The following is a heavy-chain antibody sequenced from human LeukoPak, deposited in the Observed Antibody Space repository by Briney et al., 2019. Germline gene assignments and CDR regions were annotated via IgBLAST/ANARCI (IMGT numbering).Heavy chain of an antibody. V-gene: IGHV3-23*01. CDR2: ISGSGGST. D-gene: IGHD2-21*02. Sequence: GGSLRLSCAASGFTFSSYAMSWVRQAPGKGLEWVSAISGSGGSTYYADSVKGRFTISRDNAKNTLYLQMNSLRAEDTAVYYCANPPSGVVTGYYFDYWGQGTLVTVSS. CDR1: GFTFSSYA. J-gene: IGHJ4*02. CDR3: ANPPSGVVTGYYFDY.